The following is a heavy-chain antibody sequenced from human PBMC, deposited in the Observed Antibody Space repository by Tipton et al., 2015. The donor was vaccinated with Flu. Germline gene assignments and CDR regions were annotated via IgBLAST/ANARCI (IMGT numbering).Heavy chain of an antibody. CDR1: GGPISSGGDY. J-gene: IGHJ2*01. Sequence: LRLSCTVSGGPISSGGDYWSWIRQHPGKGLEWIGHIYYIGSTYYNPSLKSRVTISVDTSKNQFSLKLSSVTAADTAVYYCARMEWTVTTPRYFDLWGRGTLVTVSS. CDR2: IYYIGST. V-gene: IGHV4-31*02. D-gene: IGHD4-17*01. CDR3: ARMEWTVTTPRYFDL.